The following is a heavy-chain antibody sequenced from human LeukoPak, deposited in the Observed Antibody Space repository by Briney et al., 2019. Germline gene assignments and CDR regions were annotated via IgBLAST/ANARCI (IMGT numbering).Heavy chain of an antibody. J-gene: IGHJ4*02. CDR3: ARDLSSTSNWELDY. D-gene: IGHD7-27*01. Sequence: ASVKVSCKASGYTVSDYFIHWVRQAPAQGLEWMGRINPNSGVTEYAHNFQGRVTMTRDTSISVSYMELNRLKSDDTAVYYCARDLSSTSNWELDYWGQGTLVTVSS. CDR1: GYTVSDYF. CDR2: INPNSGVT. V-gene: IGHV1-2*06.